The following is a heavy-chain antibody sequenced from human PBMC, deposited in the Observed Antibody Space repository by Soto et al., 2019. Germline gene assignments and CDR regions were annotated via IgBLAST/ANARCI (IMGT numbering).Heavy chain of an antibody. CDR1: GYTFTSYG. D-gene: IGHD4-17*01. CDR3: ARETPLDYGDLSGWFDP. Sequence: ASVKVSCKASGYTFTSYGISWVRQAPGQGLEWMGWISAYNGNTNYAQKLQGRVTMTTDTSTSTAYMELRSLRSDDTAVYYCARETPLDYGDLSGWFDPWGQGTLVTVSS. V-gene: IGHV1-18*01. J-gene: IGHJ5*02. CDR2: ISAYNGNT.